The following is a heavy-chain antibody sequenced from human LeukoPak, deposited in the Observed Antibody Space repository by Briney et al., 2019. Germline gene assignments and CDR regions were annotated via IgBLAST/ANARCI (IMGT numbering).Heavy chain of an antibody. CDR1: GYTFTGYY. Sequence: GASVEVSCKASGYTFTGYYMHWVRQAPGQGLEWMGWINPKSGGTNYAQNFQGRVTMTRDTSSTTVYMELTRLRSDDTAVYYCARPLGSLKEYWWFDPWGQGTLVTVSS. CDR3: ARPLGSLKEYWWFDP. J-gene: IGHJ5*02. D-gene: IGHD2/OR15-2a*01. CDR2: INPKSGGT. V-gene: IGHV1-2*02.